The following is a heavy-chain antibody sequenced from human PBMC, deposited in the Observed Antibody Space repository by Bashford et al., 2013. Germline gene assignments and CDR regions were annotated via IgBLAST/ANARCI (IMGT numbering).Heavy chain of an antibody. J-gene: IGHJ4*02. CDR3: LSGSYPPFDY. CDR2: ISGSGGST. Sequence: GGSRETLLVQPLDFTFSSYAMSWVRQAPGKGLEWVSAISGSGGSTYYADSVKGRFTISRDNSKNTLYLQMNSLRAEDTAVYYCLSGSYPPFDYWGQGTLVTVSS. D-gene: IGHD1-26*01. CDR1: DFTFSSYA. V-gene: IGHV3-23*01.